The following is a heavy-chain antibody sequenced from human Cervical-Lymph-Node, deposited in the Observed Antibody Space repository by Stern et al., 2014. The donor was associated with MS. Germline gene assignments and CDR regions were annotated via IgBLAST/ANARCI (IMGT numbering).Heavy chain of an antibody. V-gene: IGHV3-33*01. CDR1: GFTFSSYG. CDR2: IWYDGSNK. CDR3: ARDPAAMPEYYFDY. D-gene: IGHD2-2*01. J-gene: IGHJ4*02. Sequence: VQLVESGGGVVQPGRSLRLSCAASGFTFSSYGMHWVRQAPGKGLEWVAVIWYDGSNKYYADSVKGRFTISRDNSKNTLYLQMNSLRAEDTAVYYCARDPAAMPEYYFDYWGQGTLVTVSS.